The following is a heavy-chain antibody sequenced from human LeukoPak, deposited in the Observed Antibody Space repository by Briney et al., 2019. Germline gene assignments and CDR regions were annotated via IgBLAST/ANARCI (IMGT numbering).Heavy chain of an antibody. CDR2: IHYSGST. V-gene: IGHV4-59*01. D-gene: IGHD4-17*01. CDR1: GGSISSYY. CDR3: ARRAARTVMGYGDFNWFDP. J-gene: IGHJ5*02. Sequence: SETLSLTCTVSGGSISSYYWSWIRQPPGKGLEWIGYIHYSGSTNYNPSLKSRVTISVDTSKNQFSLKLNSVTAADTAVYYCARRAARTVMGYGDFNWFDPWGQGTLVTVSS.